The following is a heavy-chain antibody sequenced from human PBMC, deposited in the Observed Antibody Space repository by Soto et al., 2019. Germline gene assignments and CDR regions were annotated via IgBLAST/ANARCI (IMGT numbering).Heavy chain of an antibody. Sequence: SETLSLTCAVSGRSISSGGYSWSWIRQPPGKGLEWIGYIYHSGSTYYNPSLKGRLTISRDNAKNTLYLHLYSLRADDTAVYYCARGVLNRYGFGDPWGQGTLVTVSS. CDR3: ARGVLNRYGFGDP. D-gene: IGHD5-18*01. CDR2: IYHSGST. CDR1: GRSISSGGYS. V-gene: IGHV4-30-2*01. J-gene: IGHJ5*02.